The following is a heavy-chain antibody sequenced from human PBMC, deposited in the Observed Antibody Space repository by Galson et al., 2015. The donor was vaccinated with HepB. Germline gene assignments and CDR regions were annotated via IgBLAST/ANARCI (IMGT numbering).Heavy chain of an antibody. CDR1: GFTFGDYS. D-gene: IGHD6-13*01. V-gene: IGHV3-49*04. Sequence: SLRLSCAASGFTFGDYSMSWVRQAPGKGLEWVGFVRAKVYGGTIEYAASVRGRCTISRDDSKSIAYLQMNNLKTEDTAVYYCTRNVVAAGDVYYYGMDVWGQGTTVTVSS. J-gene: IGHJ6*02. CDR2: VRAKVYGGTI. CDR3: TRNVVAAGDVYYYGMDV.